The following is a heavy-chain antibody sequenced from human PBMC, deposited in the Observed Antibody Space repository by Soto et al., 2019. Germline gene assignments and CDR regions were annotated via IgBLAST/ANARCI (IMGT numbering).Heavy chain of an antibody. J-gene: IGHJ5*02. V-gene: IGHV4-31*03. CDR1: GASIITDGYY. CDR3: ARVPTYYQASTGYQPFHP. D-gene: IGHD3-22*01. CDR2: IHYSGGATSSP. Sequence: QVQLQESGPGLVEPSQTLSLICPVSGASIITDGYYWTWIRQHPGKGLEWLGYIHYSGGATSSPPYNPSLQSRIAISVDISKSLFSLKLTSVTAADTAVYYCARVPTYYQASTGYQPFHPWGQGTLVTVSS.